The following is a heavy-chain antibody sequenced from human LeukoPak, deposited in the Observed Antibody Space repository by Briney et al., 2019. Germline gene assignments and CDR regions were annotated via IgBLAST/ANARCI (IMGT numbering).Heavy chain of an antibody. CDR2: IYYSGST. V-gene: IGHV4-59*01. J-gene: IGHJ4*02. CDR3: ARDFGATFKSLGYFDY. CDR1: GGSISSYY. Sequence: SETLSLTCTVSGGSISSYYWSWIRQPPGKGLEWIGYIYYSGSTNYNPSLKSRVTISVDTSKNQFSLKLSSVTAADTAVYYCARDFGATFKSLGYFDYWGQGALVTVSS. D-gene: IGHD1-26*01.